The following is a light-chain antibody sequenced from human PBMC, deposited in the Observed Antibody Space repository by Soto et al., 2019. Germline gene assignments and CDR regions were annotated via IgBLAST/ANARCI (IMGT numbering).Light chain of an antibody. CDR2: GAS. CDR1: QDISTY. CDR3: QHYTLYSAP. V-gene: IGKV1-5*01. J-gene: IGKJ5*01. Sequence: RLTQSPSSLSASVGDTVTISCRASQDISTYLAWYQHKPGKAPTLLIFGASSLHNGVPPRFAGSGSGSEFTLTINRLQPDDFATYYCQHYTLYSAPFGTGTRV.